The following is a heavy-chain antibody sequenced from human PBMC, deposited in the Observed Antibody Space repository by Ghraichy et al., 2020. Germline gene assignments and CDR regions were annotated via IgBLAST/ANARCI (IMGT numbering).Heavy chain of an antibody. V-gene: IGHV3-7*01. D-gene: IGHD6-19*01. CDR1: GFIFRGYW. CDR3: ARDLGGGWYFDY. CDR2: IKKDGSEK. Sequence: GGSLRLSCAASGFIFRGYWMSWVRQAPGKGLEWVANIKKDGSEKYYVDSVKGRFTISRDNAKNSLYLQMNRLRAEDTAVYYCARDLGGGWYFDYWGQGALVTVSS. J-gene: IGHJ4*02.